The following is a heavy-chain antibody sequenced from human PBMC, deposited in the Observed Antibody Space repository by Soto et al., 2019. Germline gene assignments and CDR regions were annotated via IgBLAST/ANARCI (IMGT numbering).Heavy chain of an antibody. J-gene: IGHJ4*02. CDR3: ASGHDAYKVRY. V-gene: IGHV4-31*03. Sequence: QVQLQESGPGLVKPSQTLSLTCTVSGGSISSGGTGSYWTWIRQLPGKGLECIGYIYYTGNTYYNPPLKSRPTISIDTSENQFSLKLTSVTAAHTAVYFCASGHDAYKVRYWGQGTLVTVSS. CDR1: GGSISSGGTGSY. CDR2: IYYTGNT. D-gene: IGHD1-1*01.